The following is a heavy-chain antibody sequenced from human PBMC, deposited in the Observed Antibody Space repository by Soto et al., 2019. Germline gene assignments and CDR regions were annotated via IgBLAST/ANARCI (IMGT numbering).Heavy chain of an antibody. CDR1: GFTFSDHY. CDR3: ATYSGYDYPPGY. Sequence: EVQLVESGGGLVQPGGSLRLSCAASGFTFSDHYMDWVRQAPGKGLEWVGRTRNKANSYTTEYAASVKGRFTISRDDSKNSLYLQMNSLKTEDMAVYYCATYSGYDYPPGYWGQGTLVTVSS. D-gene: IGHD5-12*01. CDR2: TRNKANSYTT. V-gene: IGHV3-72*01. J-gene: IGHJ4*02.